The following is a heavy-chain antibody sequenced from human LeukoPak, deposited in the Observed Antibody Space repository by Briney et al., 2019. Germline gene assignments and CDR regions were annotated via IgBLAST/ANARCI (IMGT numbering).Heavy chain of an antibody. CDR1: GYSISSGYY. J-gene: IGHJ4*02. CDR2: IYHSGST. Sequence: SETLSLTCTVSGYSISSGYYWGWIRQPPGKGLEWIGSIYHSGSTYYNPSLKSRVTISVDTSKNQFSLKLSSVTAADTAVYYCARWYYDFWSGYNILDYWGQGTLVTVSS. CDR3: ARWYYDFWSGYNILDY. D-gene: IGHD3-3*01. V-gene: IGHV4-38-2*02.